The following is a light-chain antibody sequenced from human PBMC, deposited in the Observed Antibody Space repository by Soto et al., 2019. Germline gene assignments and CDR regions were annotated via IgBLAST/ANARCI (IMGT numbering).Light chain of an antibody. CDR2: AAS. Sequence: AIRMTQSPSSFSASTGDRVTITCRASKGISSYLTWYQQKPGKAPKLLIYAASTLQSGVPSRFSGRGSGTDFTLTISFLQSEDFATYYCQQYYSYPPWTFGQGTKVEIK. J-gene: IGKJ1*01. CDR3: QQYYSYPPWT. CDR1: KGISSY. V-gene: IGKV1-8*01.